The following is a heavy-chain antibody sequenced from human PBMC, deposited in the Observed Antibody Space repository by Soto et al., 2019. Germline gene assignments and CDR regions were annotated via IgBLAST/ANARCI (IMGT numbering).Heavy chain of an antibody. CDR3: ALTRRSSLLEVAGPGFDY. CDR2: LSYEGSEE. Sequence: SLRLCCAASGFNFGVFGMHWVRQAPGKGLEWLSVLSYEGSEEYYADSVRGRFTISRDNSKNTLFLQMDSLRVDDTGVYYCALTRRSSLLEVAGPGFDYSGQGTLVTFSS. J-gene: IGHJ4*02. CDR1: GFNFGVFG. V-gene: IGHV3-30*03. D-gene: IGHD6-19*01.